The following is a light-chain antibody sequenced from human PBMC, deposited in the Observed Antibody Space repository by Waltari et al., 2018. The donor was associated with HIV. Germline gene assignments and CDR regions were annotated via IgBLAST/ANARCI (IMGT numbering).Light chain of an antibody. CDR2: EVN. Sequence: QSALTQPASMSGSPGQSITIFCTGPTSDVNDYNYVSWYQHHPDKAPDVIIYEVNRRSSVVYNRCFGSKSGNAASLTISGLLPEDEAEYFCVSYISSSTPEFGGGTKLTVL. CDR1: TSDVNDYNY. J-gene: IGLJ3*02. V-gene: IGLV2-14*01. CDR3: VSYISSSTPE.